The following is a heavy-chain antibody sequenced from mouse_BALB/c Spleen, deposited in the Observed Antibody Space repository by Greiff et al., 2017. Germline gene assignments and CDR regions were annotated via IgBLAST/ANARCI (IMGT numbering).Heavy chain of an antibody. D-gene: IGHD2-3*01. Sequence: VQLKESGPGLVKPSQSLSLTCTVTGYSITSDYAWNWIRQFPGNKLEWMGYISYSGSTSYNPSLKSRISITRDTSKNQFFLQLNSVTTEDTATYYCATIYDGYVDYWGQGTSVTVSS. CDR2: ISYSGST. V-gene: IGHV3-2*02. CDR1: GYSITSDYA. J-gene: IGHJ4*01. CDR3: ATIYDGYVDY.